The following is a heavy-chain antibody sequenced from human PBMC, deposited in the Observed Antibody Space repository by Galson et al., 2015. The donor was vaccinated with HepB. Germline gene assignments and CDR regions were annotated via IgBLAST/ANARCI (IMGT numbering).Heavy chain of an antibody. CDR2: IIPILGIA. D-gene: IGHD5-18*01. Sequence: SVKVSCKASGGTFSSYTISWVRQAPGQGLEWMGRIIPILGIANYAQKFQGRVTITADKSTSTAYMELSSLRSEDTAVYYCARGYGFADGMDVWGQGTTVTVSS. CDR1: GGTFSSYT. J-gene: IGHJ6*02. CDR3: ARGYGFADGMDV. V-gene: IGHV1-69*02.